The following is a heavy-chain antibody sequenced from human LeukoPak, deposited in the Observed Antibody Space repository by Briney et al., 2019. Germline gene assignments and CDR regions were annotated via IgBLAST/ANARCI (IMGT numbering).Heavy chain of an antibody. CDR1: GFTFSSYW. D-gene: IGHD1-26*01. J-gene: IGHJ5*02. CDR2: IKQDGSEK. V-gene: IGHV3-7*01. CDR3: ASQGASGSPNWFDP. Sequence: GGSLRLSCAASGFTFSSYWMSWVCQAPGKGLEWVANIKQDGSEKYYVDSVKGRFTISRDNAKNSLYLQMNSLRAEDTAVYYCASQGASGSPNWFDPWGQGTLVTVSS.